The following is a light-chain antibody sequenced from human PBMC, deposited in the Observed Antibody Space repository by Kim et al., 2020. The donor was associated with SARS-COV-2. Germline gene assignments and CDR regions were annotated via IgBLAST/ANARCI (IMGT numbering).Light chain of an antibody. CDR1: NLGIKS. V-gene: IGLV3-9*01. CDR3: QVWDSNTDV. CDR2: RDS. Sequence: SVARGQTARITCEGNNLGIKSVHWYQQKPGKAPVLVIYRDSNRPSGIPERFSGSNSKNTATLTIHRAQAGDEAAYYCQVWDSNTDVFGGGTQLTVL. J-gene: IGLJ2*01.